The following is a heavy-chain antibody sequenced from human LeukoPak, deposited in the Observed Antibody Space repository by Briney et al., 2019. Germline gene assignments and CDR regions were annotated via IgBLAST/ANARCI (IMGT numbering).Heavy chain of an antibody. D-gene: IGHD1-26*01. CDR2: IYFNGNT. CDR3: ARGSGAPTEPNWFDP. J-gene: IGHJ5*02. V-gene: IGHV4-31*03. CDR1: GGSISSGGYY. Sequence: SETLSLTCTVSGGSISSGGYYWSWIRQHPGKGLEWIGYIYFNGNTYYNPSLKSRVTILLDTSKKQFSLKLISVTAADTAVYYCARGSGAPTEPNWFDPWGQGTLVTVSS.